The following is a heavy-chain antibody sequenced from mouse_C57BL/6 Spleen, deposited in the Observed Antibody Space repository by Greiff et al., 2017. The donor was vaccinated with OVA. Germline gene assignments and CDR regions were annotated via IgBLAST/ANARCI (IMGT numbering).Heavy chain of an antibody. D-gene: IGHD1-1*01. J-gene: IGHJ2*01. Sequence: QVQLQQSGPELVKPGASVKISCKASGYAFSSSWMNWVKQRPGKGLEWIGRIYPGDGDTNYNGKFKGKATLTADKSSSTAYMQLSSLTSEDSAVYFGARFHYYDSTFDYWGQGTTLTVSS. CDR3: ARFHYYDSTFDY. CDR1: GYAFSSSW. V-gene: IGHV1-82*01. CDR2: IYPGDGDT.